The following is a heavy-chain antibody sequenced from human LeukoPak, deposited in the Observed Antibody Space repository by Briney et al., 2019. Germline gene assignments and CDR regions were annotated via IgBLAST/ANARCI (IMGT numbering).Heavy chain of an antibody. CDR2: INPSGGST. D-gene: IGHD6-19*01. Sequence: ASVTVSFTASGYTFTSYYMHWVRQAPGQGLEWMGIINPSGGSTSYAQKFQGRVTMTRDTSTSTVYMELSSLRSEDTAVYYCARGTRSGWDSGWFDPWGQGTLVTVSS. J-gene: IGHJ5*02. CDR3: ARGTRSGWDSGWFDP. CDR1: GYTFTSYY. V-gene: IGHV1-46*01.